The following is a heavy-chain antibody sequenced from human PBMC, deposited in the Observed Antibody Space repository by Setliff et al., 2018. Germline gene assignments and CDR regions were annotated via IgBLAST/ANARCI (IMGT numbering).Heavy chain of an antibody. V-gene: IGHV4-34*01. J-gene: IGHJ4*02. Sequence: PSETLSLTCAVYGGSFSGYYWSWIRQPPGKGLEWIGEINHRGSTNYNPSLKSRVTIAVDTSKNQFSLPLSAVTAADTAVYYCARGSRAARPWRYCLDYWGQGTLVTVSS. D-gene: IGHD6-6*01. CDR3: ARGSRAARPWRYCLDY. CDR2: INHRGST. CDR1: GGSFSGYY.